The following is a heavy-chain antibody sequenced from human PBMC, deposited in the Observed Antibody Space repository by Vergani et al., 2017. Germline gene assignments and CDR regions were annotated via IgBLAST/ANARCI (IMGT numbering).Heavy chain of an antibody. CDR1: GYSFTSYW. Sequence: EVQLVPSGAAVKKPGESLKISCKGSGYSFTSYWIGWVRQMPGKGLEWMGIIYPGDSDTRYSPSFQGQVTISADKSISTAYLQWSSLKASDTAMYYCARLPCSGGSCYSAYYMDVWGKGTTVTVSS. CDR2: IYPGDSDT. D-gene: IGHD2-15*01. J-gene: IGHJ6*03. V-gene: IGHV5-51*03. CDR3: ARLPCSGGSCYSAYYMDV.